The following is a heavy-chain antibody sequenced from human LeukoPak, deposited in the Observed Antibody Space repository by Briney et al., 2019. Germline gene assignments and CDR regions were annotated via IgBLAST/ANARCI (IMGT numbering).Heavy chain of an antibody. CDR3: ASNYGG. CDR1: GFDFSNYW. J-gene: IGHJ4*02. D-gene: IGHD4-11*01. V-gene: IGHV3-7*03. CDR2: IKQDGSEK. Sequence: GGSLRLSCAAFGFDFSNYWMYWVRQAPGKGLEWVANIKQDGSEKYYVDSVRGRFTISRDNAKNSLSLQMNSLRAEDTAVYYCASNYGGWGQGTLVTVSS.